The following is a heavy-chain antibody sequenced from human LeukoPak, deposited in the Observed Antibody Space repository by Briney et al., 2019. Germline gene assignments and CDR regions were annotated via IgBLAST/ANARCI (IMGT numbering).Heavy chain of an antibody. CDR1: GGSISSGDYY. CDR2: IYYGGST. CDR3: ARDRGSSGWFDP. Sequence: KPSETLSLTCTVSGGSISSGDYYWSWIRQPPGKGLEWIGYIYYGGSTYYNPSLKSRVTISVDTSKNQFSLKLSSVTAADTAVYYCARDRGSSGWFDPWGQGTLVTVSS. J-gene: IGHJ5*02. V-gene: IGHV4-30-4*08. D-gene: IGHD6-6*01.